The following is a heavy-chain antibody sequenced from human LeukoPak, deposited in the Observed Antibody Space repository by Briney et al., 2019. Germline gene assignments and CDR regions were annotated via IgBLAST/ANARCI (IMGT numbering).Heavy chain of an antibody. D-gene: IGHD4-23*01. V-gene: IGHV3-23*01. CDR2: ISGSGGST. CDR1: GFTFSSYA. J-gene: IGHJ4*02. CDR3: AKLPTVVTIAASDY. Sequence: PGGSLRLSCAASGFTFSSYAMSWVRQAPGKGLEWVSAISGSGGSTYYADPVKGRFTISRDNSKNTLYLQMNSLRAEDTAVYYCAKLPTVVTIAASDYWGQGTLVTVSS.